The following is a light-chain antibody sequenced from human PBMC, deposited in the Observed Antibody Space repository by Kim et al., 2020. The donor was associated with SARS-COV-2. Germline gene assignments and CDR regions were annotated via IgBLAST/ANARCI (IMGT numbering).Light chain of an antibody. V-gene: IGKV3-15*01. J-gene: IGKJ2*01. CDR2: RAS. Sequence: SPGERVTLSCRASQRIGRNFDWYQHIPGQAPRLLIYRASTRATGVPARFTGSGSGTEFTLTISSLQSEDFAVYYCQQYNDWPPTYTFGQGTKLEI. CDR3: QQYNDWPPTYT. CDR1: QRIGRN.